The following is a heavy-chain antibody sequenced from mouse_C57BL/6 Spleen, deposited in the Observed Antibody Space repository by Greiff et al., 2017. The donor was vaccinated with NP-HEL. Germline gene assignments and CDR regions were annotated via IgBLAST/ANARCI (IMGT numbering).Heavy chain of an antibody. CDR2: IDPSDSET. D-gene: IGHD1-1*01. CDR1: GYTFTSYW. CDR3: ATLYGRKAY. J-gene: IGHJ3*01. Sequence: QVQLKQPGAELVRPGSSVKLSCKASGYTFTSYWMHWVKQRPIQGLEWIGNIDPSDSETHYNQKFKDKATLTVDKSSSTAYMQLSSLTSEDSAVYYCATLYGRKAYWGQGTLVTVSA. V-gene: IGHV1-52*01.